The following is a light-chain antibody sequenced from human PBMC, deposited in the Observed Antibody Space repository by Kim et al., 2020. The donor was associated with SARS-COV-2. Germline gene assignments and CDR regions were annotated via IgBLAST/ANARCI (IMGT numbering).Light chain of an antibody. CDR3: CSYAGASTHV. V-gene: IGLV2-23*01. J-gene: IGLJ1*01. CDR1: SSDIGSYNL. Sequence: QSALTQPASVSGSPGQSITISCTGTSSDIGSYNLVSWYQQHPGKAPKLMIYEANERPSGVSIRFSGSKSGNTASLTISGLQAEDEADYYCCSYAGASTHVFGTGTKVTVL. CDR2: EAN.